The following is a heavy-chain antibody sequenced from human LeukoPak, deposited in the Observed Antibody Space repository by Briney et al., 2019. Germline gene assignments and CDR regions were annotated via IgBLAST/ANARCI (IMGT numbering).Heavy chain of an antibody. D-gene: IGHD5-18*01. CDR2: INNSSSII. J-gene: IGHJ6*02. CDR3: ARGAFTWIQHPYAMDV. Sequence: TGGSLRLSCAASGFTFSDYTMNWVRQAPGKGLEWVSYINNSSSIIHYADSVKGRFTISRDNAKNSLFLQMNSLRAEDTAVYYCARGAFTWIQHPYAMDVWGQGTTVTVS. CDR1: GFTFSDYT. V-gene: IGHV3-48*04.